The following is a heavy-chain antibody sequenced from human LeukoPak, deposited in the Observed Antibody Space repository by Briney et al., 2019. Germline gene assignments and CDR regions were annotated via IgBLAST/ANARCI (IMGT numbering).Heavy chain of an antibody. CDR1: GFTFSAYA. Sequence: GGSLRLSCEASGFTFSAYAMTWVRQAPGKGLEWVSSIGSDNKPHYSESVKGRFAISRDNSKNTLYLQMNSLRAEDTAVYYCARDYYYDSSGYYLNWGQGTLVTVSS. CDR3: ARDYYYDSSGYYLN. V-gene: IGHV3-23*01. J-gene: IGHJ4*02. D-gene: IGHD3-22*01. CDR2: IGSDNKP.